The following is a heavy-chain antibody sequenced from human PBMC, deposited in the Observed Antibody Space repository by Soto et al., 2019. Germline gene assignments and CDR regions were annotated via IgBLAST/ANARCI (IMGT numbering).Heavy chain of an antibody. Sequence: TGGSLRLSYAASGFTFSTYVMHWVRQAPGKGLEWVAGISNDGSGKHYGDSVKGRFTISRDNSKNTLDLQVNSLRIEDTAVYYCAREDHSSGHAGTFHYWGQGTLVTVS. D-gene: IGHD3-22*01. CDR3: AREDHSSGHAGTFHY. J-gene: IGHJ1*01. CDR1: GFTFSTYV. V-gene: IGHV3-30*04. CDR2: ISNDGSGK.